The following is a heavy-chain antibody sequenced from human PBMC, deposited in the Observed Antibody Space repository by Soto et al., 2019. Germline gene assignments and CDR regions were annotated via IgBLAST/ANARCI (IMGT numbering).Heavy chain of an antibody. D-gene: IGHD3-10*01. CDR1: GFPFTTYG. CDR2: ISYDGSNK. CDR3: VGVQYYFGY. V-gene: IGHV3-30*03. Sequence: QVQLVESGGGVVQPGRSLRLSCAASGFPFTTYGMHWVREGPGKGLEWVAVISYDGSNKYYADSVKGRFTISRDNSKNTLYLPMTSLRPEDTALYDCVGVQYYFGYRGQETLVTVSS. J-gene: IGHJ4*02.